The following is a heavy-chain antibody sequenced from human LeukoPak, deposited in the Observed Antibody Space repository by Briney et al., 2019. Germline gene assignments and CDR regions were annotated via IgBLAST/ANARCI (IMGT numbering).Heavy chain of an antibody. CDR2: IRADGDSE. CDR1: GFILKNYG. V-gene: IGHV3-30*02. D-gene: IGHD3-22*01. CDR3: AKDYFHSSGSYTGGTFES. Sequence: GGSLRLSCAASGFILKNYGIHSVRQAPGKGLEWVAFIRADGDSEFYAASVKGRFTISRDNSKDTLYLDINSLRAEDTAVYYCAKDYFHSSGSYTGGTFESWGQGTLVTVSS. J-gene: IGHJ4*02.